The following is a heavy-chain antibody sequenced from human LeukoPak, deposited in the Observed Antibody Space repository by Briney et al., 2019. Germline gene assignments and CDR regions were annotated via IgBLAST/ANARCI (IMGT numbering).Heavy chain of an antibody. D-gene: IGHD5-12*01. CDR2: LSYTGKT. J-gene: IGHJ4*02. CDR3: SEGYLEPFDH. Sequence: PSETLSLTCVVSGASVSSSHWNWIRQLPGKGLEWIGCLSYTGKTDYNPSLTSRVTISLGTSKNQVSLKLRSVTAADTAVYYCSEGYLEPFDHWGQGTLVTVSS. V-gene: IGHV4-59*02. CDR1: GASVSSSH.